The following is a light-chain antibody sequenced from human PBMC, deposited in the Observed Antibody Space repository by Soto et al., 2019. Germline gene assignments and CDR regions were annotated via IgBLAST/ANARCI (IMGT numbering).Light chain of an antibody. Sequence: EVVLTQSPATLSLSPGESATLSCRASPSITKYVAWYQQKPGQVPRLLMYDASTRATDTPPRFSGSGSGTDFTLTISSLEPEDFAVYYCQQRDSWPWTFGQGTKVEIK. CDR3: QQRDSWPWT. J-gene: IGKJ1*01. V-gene: IGKV3-11*01. CDR2: DAS. CDR1: PSITKY.